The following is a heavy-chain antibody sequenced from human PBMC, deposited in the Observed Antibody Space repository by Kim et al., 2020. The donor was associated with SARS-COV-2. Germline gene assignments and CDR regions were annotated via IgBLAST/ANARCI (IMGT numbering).Heavy chain of an antibody. V-gene: IGHV3-30*02. Sequence: VKGRFTISRDNSENTLYLQMNGLGAEDTAVYYCAKVRGSGSYQYYYGMDVWGQGTTVTVSS. CDR3: AKVRGSGSYQYYYGMDV. J-gene: IGHJ6*02. D-gene: IGHD3-10*01.